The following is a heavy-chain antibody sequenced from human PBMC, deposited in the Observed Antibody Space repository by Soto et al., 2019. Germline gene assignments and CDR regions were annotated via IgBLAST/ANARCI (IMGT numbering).Heavy chain of an antibody. CDR2: ISGSGGST. D-gene: IGHD2-15*01. J-gene: IGHJ4*02. CDR1: GFTFSSYA. Sequence: GGSLRLSCAASGFTFSSYAMSWVRQAPGQGLEWVSAISGSGGSTYYADSVKGRFTISRDNSKNTLYLQMNSLRAEDTAVYYCAKKGGTGAAATFYFDYLGQGTLVTVSS. CDR3: AKKGGTGAAATFYFDY. V-gene: IGHV3-23*01.